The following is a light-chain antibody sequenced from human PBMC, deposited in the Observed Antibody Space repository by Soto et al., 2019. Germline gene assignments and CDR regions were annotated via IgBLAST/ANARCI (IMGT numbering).Light chain of an antibody. CDR2: AAS. CDR3: QQFGDSPPAFT. J-gene: IGKJ2*01. CDR1: QTVNSRY. V-gene: IGKV3-20*01. Sequence: ESLLTQSPGTLSLSPGERATLSCRASQTVNSRYLSWFQQKPGQAPRLLIVAASIRAAGIPDRFSGSGSGTDVTLPISRLEPEDFAVYYCQQFGDSPPAFTFGQGTKLEI.